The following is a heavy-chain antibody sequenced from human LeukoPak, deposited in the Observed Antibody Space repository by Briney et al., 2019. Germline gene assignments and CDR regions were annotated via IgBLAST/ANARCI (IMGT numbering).Heavy chain of an antibody. Sequence: SETLSLTCTVSGGSISSYYWSWIRQPPGKGLEWIGYIYYSGSTNYNPSLKSRVTISVDTSKNQFSPKLSSVTAADTAVYYCARVRAVAGTQWFDPWGQGTLVTVSS. CDR2: IYYSGST. J-gene: IGHJ5*02. CDR1: GGSISSYY. D-gene: IGHD6-19*01. CDR3: ARVRAVAGTQWFDP. V-gene: IGHV4-59*01.